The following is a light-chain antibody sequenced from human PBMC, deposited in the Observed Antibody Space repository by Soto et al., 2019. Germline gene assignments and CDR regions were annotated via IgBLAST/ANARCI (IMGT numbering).Light chain of an antibody. V-gene: IGKV3-15*01. J-gene: IGKJ1*01. Sequence: EIVMTQSPVTLSVSPGERATLSCRASQSVSSNLAWYQQKPGQAPRLLIFGASTRATGIPARFSGSGSGTEVTLPISSLQSEDFALYYCQQYNNWPPWTFGQGTKVEIK. CDR3: QQYNNWPPWT. CDR1: QSVSSN. CDR2: GAS.